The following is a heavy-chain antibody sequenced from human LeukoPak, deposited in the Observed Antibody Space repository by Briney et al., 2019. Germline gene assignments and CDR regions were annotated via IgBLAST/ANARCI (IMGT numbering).Heavy chain of an antibody. CDR3: AKGLRVGATTGHDY. Sequence: GGSLRLSCAASGFTFDNYAMHWVRQAPGKGLEWVSLISYDGSNKYYSDSVKGRFTISRDNSKNTLYLQMNSLRTEDTAVYYCAKGLRVGATTGHDYWGQGTLVTVSS. V-gene: IGHV3-30-3*01. J-gene: IGHJ4*02. D-gene: IGHD1-26*01. CDR2: ISYDGSNK. CDR1: GFTFDNYA.